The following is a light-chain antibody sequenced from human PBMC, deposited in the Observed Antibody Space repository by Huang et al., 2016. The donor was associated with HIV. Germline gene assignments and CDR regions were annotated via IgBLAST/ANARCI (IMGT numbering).Light chain of an antibody. CDR1: QDISSN. CDR2: AAS. V-gene: IGKV1-9*01. Sequence: IQLTQSPSSLSASVGDRVTITCRASQDISSNLAWCQQNPGESPKVLIYAASTLQSGVPSRFSGSVSGIYFTLTITNLQPEDFTTYYCQQLNNYPITFGQGTRLDIK. J-gene: IGKJ5*01. CDR3: QQLNNYPIT.